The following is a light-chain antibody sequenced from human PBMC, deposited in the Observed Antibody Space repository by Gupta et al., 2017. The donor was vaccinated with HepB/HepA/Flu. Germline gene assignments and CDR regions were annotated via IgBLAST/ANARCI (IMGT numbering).Light chain of an antibody. CDR1: QNTGYW. CDR3: HQYKNYPWT. Sequence: DIQMTQSPSTLPASVGDRVTITCRASQNTGYWLAWFQQKPGKAPNLLISNTSTLESGVPSRFSGSGSVTEFTLTISSLQPDDFATYYCHQYKNYPWTFGQGTKVEIK. J-gene: IGKJ1*01. CDR2: NTS. V-gene: IGKV1-5*03.